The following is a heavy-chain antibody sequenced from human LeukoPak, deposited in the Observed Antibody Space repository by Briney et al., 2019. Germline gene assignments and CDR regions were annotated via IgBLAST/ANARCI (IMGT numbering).Heavy chain of an antibody. Sequence: ASVKVSCKASGHTFTSYYMHWVRQAPGQGLEWMGIINPSGGSTSYAQKFQGRVTLTRDTSTSTAYMDLSSLRSEDTAVYYCARGPPGDYFDYWGQGTLVTVSS. J-gene: IGHJ4*02. CDR1: GHTFTSYY. CDR3: ARGPPGDYFDY. V-gene: IGHV1-46*01. D-gene: IGHD3-10*01. CDR2: INPSGGST.